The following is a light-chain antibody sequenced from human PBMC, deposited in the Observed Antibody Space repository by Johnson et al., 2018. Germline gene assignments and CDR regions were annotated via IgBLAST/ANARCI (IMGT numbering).Light chain of an antibody. CDR2: ENN. J-gene: IGLJ1*01. CDR3: GTWDSSLSAGNV. V-gene: IGLV1-51*02. CDR1: SSNIGNNY. Sequence: QSVLTQPPSVSAAPGQKVTISCSGSSSNIGNNYVSWYQQLPGTAPKLLIYENNKRPSGIPDRFSCSKSGTSATLGISVLQTGDEADDYCGTWDSSLSAGNVFGTGTKVTVL.